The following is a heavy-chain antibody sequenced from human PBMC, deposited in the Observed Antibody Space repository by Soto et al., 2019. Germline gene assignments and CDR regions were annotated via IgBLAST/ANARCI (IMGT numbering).Heavy chain of an antibody. D-gene: IGHD3-16*01. CDR2: IWYDGNNK. CDR1: GFTFSRSG. J-gene: IGHJ6*03. CDR3: ARGSGHNYYYMDV. Sequence: GGSLRLSCAASGFTFSRSGMQWVRQAPGKGLEWVAVIWYDGNNKYYADSVEGRFTISRDNSKNTLYLQTNSLRAEDTAVYYCARGSGHNYYYMDVWGKGTTVTVSS. V-gene: IGHV3-33*01.